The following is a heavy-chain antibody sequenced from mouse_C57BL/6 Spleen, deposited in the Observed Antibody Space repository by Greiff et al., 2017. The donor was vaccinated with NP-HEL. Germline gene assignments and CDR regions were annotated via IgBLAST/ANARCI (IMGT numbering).Heavy chain of an antibody. J-gene: IGHJ4*01. D-gene: IGHD6-5*01. CDR3: ARYMHCYAMDY. V-gene: IGHV3-8*02. CDR2: ISYSGST. CDR1: GDSITSGY. Sequence: EVKLVESGPSLVKPSQTLSLPCSVTGDSITSGYWNWIRKFPGNKLEYMGYISYSGSTYYNPSLNSRISITRDTSKNQYYLQLKSATTEDTATYYCARYMHCYAMDYWGQGTSVTVSS.